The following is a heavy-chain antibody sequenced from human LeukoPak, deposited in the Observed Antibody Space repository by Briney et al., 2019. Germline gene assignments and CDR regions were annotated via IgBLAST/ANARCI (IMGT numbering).Heavy chain of an antibody. D-gene: IGHD6-13*01. CDR1: GYTFTSYY. CDR2: INSSGGST. V-gene: IGHV1-46*01. Sequence: ASVKVSCKASGYTFTSYYMHWVRQAPGQGLQCMGIINSSGGSTSYAQKFQGRVTMTRDTSISTAYMELSRLRSDDTAVYYCAREPETRYSSSWYVNWFDPWGQGTLVTVSS. J-gene: IGHJ5*02. CDR3: AREPETRYSSSWYVNWFDP.